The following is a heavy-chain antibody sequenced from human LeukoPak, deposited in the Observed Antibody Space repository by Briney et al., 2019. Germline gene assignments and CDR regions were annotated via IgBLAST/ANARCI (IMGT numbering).Heavy chain of an antibody. CDR2: IKSKTDGGTT. D-gene: IGHD1-26*01. V-gene: IGHV3-15*07. J-gene: IGHJ4*02. CDR1: GFTFSSAW. Sequence: PGGSLRLSCAASGFTFSSAWMNWIRQAPGKGLEWVGRIKSKTDGGTTDYAAPVKGRFTISRDDSKNTLYLQMNSLKTEDTAVYYCTTDSQGELTFDYWGQGTLVTVSS. CDR3: TTDSQGELTFDY.